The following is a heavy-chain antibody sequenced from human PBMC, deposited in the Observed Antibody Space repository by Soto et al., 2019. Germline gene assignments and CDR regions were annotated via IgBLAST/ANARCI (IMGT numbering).Heavy chain of an antibody. Sequence: EVQLLESGGGLVQPGGSLRLSCAASGFTCSSYAMSWVRQAPGKGLEWVSAISGSGGSTYYADSVKGRFTISRDNSKNTLYLQMNSLRAEDTAVYYCAKARGVRYFDWELDAFDIWGQGTMVTVSS. CDR1: GFTCSSYA. CDR3: AKARGVRYFDWELDAFDI. D-gene: IGHD3-9*01. J-gene: IGHJ3*02. CDR2: ISGSGGST. V-gene: IGHV3-23*01.